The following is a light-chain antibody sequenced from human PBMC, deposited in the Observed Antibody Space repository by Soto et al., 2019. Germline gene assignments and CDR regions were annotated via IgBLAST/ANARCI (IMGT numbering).Light chain of an antibody. CDR3: QQYTNTNNPWM. Sequence: DIQVTQSPPSLSASVGDRVTITCRASQTISTWIAWYQQKPGKAPKLLVYDASTLQSGVASRFSGSGPGTEFTLIISGLQPDDSATYYCQQYTNTNNPWMFGQGTKVDIK. CDR1: QTISTW. CDR2: DAS. V-gene: IGKV1-5*01. J-gene: IGKJ1*01.